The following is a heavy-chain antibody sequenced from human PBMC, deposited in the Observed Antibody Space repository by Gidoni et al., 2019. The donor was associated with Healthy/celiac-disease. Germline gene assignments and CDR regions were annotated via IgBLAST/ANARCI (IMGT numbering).Heavy chain of an antibody. D-gene: IGHD3-3*01. CDR2: ISPNSGGT. J-gene: IGHJ6*02. CDR3: ARVSVRGYYYYGMDV. Sequence: QVQLVQSGAEVKTPGASVKVSCKASGYTFTGYYMHWVRQAPGQGLEWMGRISPNSGGTNYAQKFQGRVTMTRDTSISTAYMELSRLRSDDTAVYYCARVSVRGYYYYGMDVWGQGTTVTVSS. V-gene: IGHV1-2*06. CDR1: GYTFTGYY.